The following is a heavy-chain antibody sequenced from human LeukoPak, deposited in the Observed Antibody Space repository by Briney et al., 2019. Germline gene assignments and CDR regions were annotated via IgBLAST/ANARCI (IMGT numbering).Heavy chain of an antibody. CDR1: GFLFETNA. D-gene: IGHD5-18*01. V-gene: IGHV3-23*01. J-gene: IGHJ4*02. CDR3: AKDWIQFNRVFDCFDS. Sequence: GGSLRLSCAPSGFLFETNAMSWVRQAPGKGLEWVATIGNTETFYADSVTGRFTISRDNSKNTVNLQMNRLRVEDTAIYYCAKDWIQFNRVFDCFDSWGQGTLVTVSS. CDR2: IGNTET.